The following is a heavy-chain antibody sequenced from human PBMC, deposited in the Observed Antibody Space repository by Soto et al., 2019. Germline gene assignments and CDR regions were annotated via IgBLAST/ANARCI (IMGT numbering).Heavy chain of an antibody. Sequence: PSXTLSLTCTVSGGSTSSYYWSCIRQPPGKGLEWIGYIYYSGSTNYNPSLKSRVTISVDTSKNQFSLKLNSMTAADTAVYYCARHNYGSGSTYFDYWGQGTLVTVSS. CDR2: IYYSGST. CDR1: GGSTSSYY. D-gene: IGHD3-10*01. CDR3: ARHNYGSGSTYFDY. V-gene: IGHV4-59*08. J-gene: IGHJ4*02.